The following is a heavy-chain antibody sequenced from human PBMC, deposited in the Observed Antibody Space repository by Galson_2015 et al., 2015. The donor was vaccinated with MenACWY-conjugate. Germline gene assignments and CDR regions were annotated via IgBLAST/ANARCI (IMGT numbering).Heavy chain of an antibody. D-gene: IGHD1-26*01. CDR1: GYSFANYW. CDR2: IDPVNSNI. Sequence: QSGAEVIKPGVSLQISCKGSGYSFANYWIAWVRQMPGQGLEWVGLIDPVNSNIRYSPSFQGQVTISADESISTAYLQWSSLKASDAAMYYCARHPPGGRGMDVWGRWTTVAVSS. V-gene: IGHV5-51*01. CDR3: ARHPPGGRGMDV. J-gene: IGHJ6*02.